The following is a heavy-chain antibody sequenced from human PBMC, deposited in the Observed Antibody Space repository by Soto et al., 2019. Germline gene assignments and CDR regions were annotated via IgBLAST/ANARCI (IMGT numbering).Heavy chain of an antibody. J-gene: IGHJ3*02. CDR2: INSDGSST. CDR3: ATGRDYDFWSGYQDAFDI. CDR1: GVTFSSYW. V-gene: IGHV3-74*01. D-gene: IGHD3-3*01. Sequence: SLRLACAASGVTFSSYWMHWVRQAPGKGLVWVSRINSDGSSTSYADSVKGRFTISRDNAKNTLYLQMNSLRAEDTAVYYCATGRDYDFWSGYQDAFDIWGQGTMVTVSS.